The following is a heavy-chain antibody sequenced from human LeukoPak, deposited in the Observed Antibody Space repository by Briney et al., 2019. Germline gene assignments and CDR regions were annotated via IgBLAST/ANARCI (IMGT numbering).Heavy chain of an antibody. CDR1: GGSISTFY. Sequence: SETLSLTCTVSGGSISTFYWSWLRQLPGKGLESSGYIYYSGSTNYNPSLKSRVTISVDTSKNQFSLRLSSVTAADTAVYYCAREDPQTTVPEGLDVWGQGTTVTVSS. CDR2: IYYSGST. J-gene: IGHJ6*02. V-gene: IGHV4-59*01. D-gene: IGHD4-17*01. CDR3: AREDPQTTVPEGLDV.